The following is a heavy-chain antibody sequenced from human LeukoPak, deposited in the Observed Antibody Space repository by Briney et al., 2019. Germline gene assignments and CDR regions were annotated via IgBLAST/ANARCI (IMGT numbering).Heavy chain of an antibody. J-gene: IGHJ5*01. V-gene: IGHV3-9*01. CDR2: ISWNSGNI. CDR3: AKVDGYNSGWYDS. D-gene: IGHD6-19*01. CDR1: GFTFDDYG. Sequence: GGSLRLSCAASGFTFDDYGMHWVRQPPGKGLEWVSGISWNSGNIGYADSVKGRFTISRDNAKNSLYLQMDILKPEDTAFYYCAKVDGYNSGWYDSRGQGTLVTVSS.